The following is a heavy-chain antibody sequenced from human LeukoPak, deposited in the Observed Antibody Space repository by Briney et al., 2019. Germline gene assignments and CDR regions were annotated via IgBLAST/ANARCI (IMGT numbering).Heavy chain of an antibody. J-gene: IGHJ4*02. V-gene: IGHV3-74*01. CDR1: GLSFSSYW. D-gene: IGHD5-18*01. Sequence: GGSLRLSCAASGLSFSSYWMHWVRQAPGKGLVWVSHITSDGSGTSYADSVKGRFTISRDNAKNTLYLQMNSLRAEDTAVYYCATLSGDSHGYDYWGLGTLVTVSS. CDR3: ATLSGDSHGYDY. CDR2: ITSDGSGT.